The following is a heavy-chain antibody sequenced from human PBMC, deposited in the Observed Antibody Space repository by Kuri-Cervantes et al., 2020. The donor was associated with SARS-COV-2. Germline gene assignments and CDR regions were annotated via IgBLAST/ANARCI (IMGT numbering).Heavy chain of an antibody. CDR1: GYTFTGYY. D-gene: IGHD1-1*01. V-gene: IGHV1-2*02. J-gene: IGHJ4*02. CDR3: ARGAYNWNDEGEAPGY. CDR2: INPNSGGT. Sequence: GGSLRLSCKASGYTFTGYYMHWVRQAPGQGLEWMGWINPNSGGTNYAQKFQGRVTMTRDTSISTAYMELSRLRSDDTAVYYCARGAYNWNDEGEAPGYWGQGTLVTVSS.